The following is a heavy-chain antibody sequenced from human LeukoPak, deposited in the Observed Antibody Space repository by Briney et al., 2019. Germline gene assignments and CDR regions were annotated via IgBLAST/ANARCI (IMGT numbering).Heavy chain of an antibody. CDR2: ISPSGGST. CDR3: ARALRRDGYNGGGGY. Sequence: GASVKVSCKAFGYTFTSNYMHWVRQAPGQGREWMGVISPSGGSTNYAQKFQGRVTITADKSTSTAYMELSSLRSEDTAVYYCARALRRDGYNGGGGYWGQGTLVTVSS. D-gene: IGHD5-24*01. V-gene: IGHV1-46*01. CDR1: GYTFTSNY. J-gene: IGHJ4*02.